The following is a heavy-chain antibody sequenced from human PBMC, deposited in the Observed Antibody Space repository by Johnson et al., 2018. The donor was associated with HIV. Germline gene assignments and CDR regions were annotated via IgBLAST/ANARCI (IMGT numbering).Heavy chain of an antibody. CDR2: IYSGGST. CDR3: ARTRQGAFDI. J-gene: IGHJ3*02. V-gene: IGHV3-66*02. Sequence: VQLVESGGGLVQPGGSLRLSCAASGFTVSSNYMSWVRQAPGKGLEWVSVIYSGGSTYYADSVKGRFTISRDNSKNTLYLQMNILRAEDTAVYYCARTRQGAFDIWGKGQWSPSLQ. CDR1: GFTVSSNY.